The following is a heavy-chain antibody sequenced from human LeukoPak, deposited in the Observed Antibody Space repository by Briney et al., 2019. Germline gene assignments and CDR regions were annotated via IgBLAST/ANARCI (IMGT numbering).Heavy chain of an antibody. V-gene: IGHV4-34*01. CDR3: ARAKLPGSEDY. CDR2: INHSGST. D-gene: IGHD1-26*01. CDR1: GGSFSGYY. Sequence: PSETLSLTCAVYGGSFSGYYWSWIRQPPGKGLEWIGEINHSGSTNYNPSLKSRVTISVDTSKNQFSLKLSSVTAADTAVYYCARAKLPGSEDYWGQGTLVTVSS. J-gene: IGHJ4*02.